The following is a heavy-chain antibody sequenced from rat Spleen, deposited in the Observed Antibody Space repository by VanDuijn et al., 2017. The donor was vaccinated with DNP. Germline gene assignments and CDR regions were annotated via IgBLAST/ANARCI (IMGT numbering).Heavy chain of an antibody. Sequence: QVQLEESGPGLVQPSQTLSLACTVSGFSLTSHHMPWVRKPSGGGLQWIGLISTGGSAEYNSALKSRLSISRDMSKSQVFLKMNSLQTEDTAIYFCAREDTPMVVGYLDYWGRGVMVTVSS. J-gene: IGHJ2*01. V-gene: IGHV2-43*01. CDR3: AREDTPMVVGYLDY. CDR2: ISTGGSA. CDR1: GFSLTSHH. D-gene: IGHD1-12*02.